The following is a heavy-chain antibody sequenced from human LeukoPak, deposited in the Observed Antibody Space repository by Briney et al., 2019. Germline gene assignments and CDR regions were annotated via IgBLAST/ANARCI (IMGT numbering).Heavy chain of an antibody. CDR3: ARDYNGTWPKAIDY. J-gene: IGHJ4*02. V-gene: IGHV3-64*01. D-gene: IGHD2-8*01. Sequence: GGSLGLSCAASGFTFGSYAMHWVRQSPGKGLQYVSGISNDGGSTYYANSVKGRFTISRDNSKNTLYLQMGSLRVDDMAVYYCARDYNGTWPKAIDYWGQGTLVSVSS. CDR2: ISNDGGST. CDR1: GFTFGSYA.